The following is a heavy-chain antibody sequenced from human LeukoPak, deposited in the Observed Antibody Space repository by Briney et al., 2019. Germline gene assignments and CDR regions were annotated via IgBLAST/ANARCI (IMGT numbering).Heavy chain of an antibody. D-gene: IGHD5-18*01. Sequence: SETLSLTCTVSGYSISSDYYWGWIRQPPGKGLEWIGNIFHNGNTYYNPSLKSRVTMSIDTSKKQFSLKPRTATAADTAVYYCARIEDVTRGYNHAYYFDYWGQGTLVTVSS. V-gene: IGHV4-38-2*02. CDR2: IFHNGNT. CDR1: GYSISSDYY. CDR3: ARIEDVTRGYNHAYYFDY. J-gene: IGHJ4*02.